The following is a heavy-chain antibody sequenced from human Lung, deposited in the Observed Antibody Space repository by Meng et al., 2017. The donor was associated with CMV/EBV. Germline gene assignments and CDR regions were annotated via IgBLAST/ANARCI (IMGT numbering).Heavy chain of an antibody. Sequence: SCAASGFTFSSYGMHWVRQAPGKGLEWVAFIRYDGSNKYYADSVKGRFTISRDNSKNTLYLQMNSLRAEDTAVYYCARALFQQWPTRTGYYGMDVWGQGTTVTVSS. D-gene: IGHD6-19*01. CDR3: ARALFQQWPTRTGYYGMDV. V-gene: IGHV3-30*02. CDR1: GFTFSSYG. J-gene: IGHJ6*02. CDR2: IRYDGSNK.